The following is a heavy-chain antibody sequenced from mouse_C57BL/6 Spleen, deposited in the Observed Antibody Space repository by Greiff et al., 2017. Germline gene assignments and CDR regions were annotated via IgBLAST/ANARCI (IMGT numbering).Heavy chain of an antibody. CDR3: ARWLLLRSFDY. V-gene: IGHV1-7*01. CDR2: INPSSGYT. Sequence: VQGVESGAELAKPGASVKLSCKASGYTFTSYWMHWVKQRPGQGLEWIGYINPSSGYTKYNQKFKDKATLTADKSSSTAYMQLSSLTYEDSAVYYCARWLLLRSFDYWGQGTTLTVSS. D-gene: IGHD1-1*01. CDR1: GYTFTSYW. J-gene: IGHJ2*01.